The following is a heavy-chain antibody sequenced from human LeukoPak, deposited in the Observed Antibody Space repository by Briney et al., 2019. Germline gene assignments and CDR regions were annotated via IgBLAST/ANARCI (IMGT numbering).Heavy chain of an antibody. D-gene: IGHD4-17*01. CDR2: INTNTANP. CDR3: ARSNNDGDYLGVGFDY. J-gene: IGHJ4*02. CDR1: GYTFSSYA. Sequence: ASVKVSCKASGYTFSSYAMNWVRQAPGQGLEWMGWINTNTANPTYAQGFTGRFVFSLDTSVSTAYLQISSLQAEDTAVYYCARSNNDGDYLGVGFDYWGQGTLVTVSS. V-gene: IGHV7-4-1*02.